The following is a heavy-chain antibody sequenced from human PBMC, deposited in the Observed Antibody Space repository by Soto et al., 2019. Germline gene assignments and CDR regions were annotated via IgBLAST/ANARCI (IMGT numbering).Heavy chain of an antibody. D-gene: IGHD3-16*01. Sequence: QVQLVESGGGVVQPGGSLGVSCAASGFPFIAYAMHWVRQGPGKGLEWVAFISYDGGLKYYADSVKGRFTTSRDNSQNTLYLQMNSLRPEDTAVYYCARDVPLGHWGQGALVTVSS. J-gene: IGHJ4*02. CDR2: ISYDGGLK. V-gene: IGHV3-30-3*01. CDR3: ARDVPLGH. CDR1: GFPFIAYA.